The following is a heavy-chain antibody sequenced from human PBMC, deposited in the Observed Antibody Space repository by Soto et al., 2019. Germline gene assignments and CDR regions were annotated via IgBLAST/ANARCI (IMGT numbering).Heavy chain of an antibody. J-gene: IGHJ6*02. CDR1: GFTFSSYA. D-gene: IGHD3-10*01. CDR3: AEDLRGSGSYFYYYDGMDV. CDR2: ISGSGGST. Sequence: EVQLLESGGGLVQPGGSLRLSCAASGFTFSSYAMSWVRQAPGKGLEWVSAISGSGGSTYYADSVKGRFTISRDNSKKTLYLQMSSLRAEDTAVSYCAEDLRGSGSYFYYYDGMDVWGQGTTVTVAS. V-gene: IGHV3-23*01.